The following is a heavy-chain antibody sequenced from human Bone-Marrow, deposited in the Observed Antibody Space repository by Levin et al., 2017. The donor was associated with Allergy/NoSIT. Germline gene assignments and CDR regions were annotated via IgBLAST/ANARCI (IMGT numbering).Heavy chain of an antibody. CDR3: VTYSNLGN. D-gene: IGHD6-13*01. J-gene: IGHJ4*02. Sequence: AGGSLRLSCAASGFTFSDLWMSWVRQGPGKGLEWVANIYRDGSEKNYAASVKGRFTISRDNAKNSLYLQMDSLRVEDTAVYYCVTYSNLGNWGQGTLITVSS. CDR2: IYRDGSEK. CDR1: GFTFSDLW. V-gene: IGHV3-7*01.